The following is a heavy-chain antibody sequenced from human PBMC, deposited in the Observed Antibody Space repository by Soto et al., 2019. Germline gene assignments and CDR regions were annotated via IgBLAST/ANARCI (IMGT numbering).Heavy chain of an antibody. CDR1: GYRFPSYG. CDR2: VNPDNHNT. CDR3: ARVRFGDPFDY. J-gene: IGHJ4*02. V-gene: IGHV1-18*01. Sequence: ASVKVSCKVSGYRFPSYGINWVRQAPGQGLELVGWVNPDNHNTNYAQNFQHRVSLTTDTSTNTAFLELRGLRSDDTAVYYCARVRFGDPFDYWGQGTLVTVYS. D-gene: IGHD3-16*01.